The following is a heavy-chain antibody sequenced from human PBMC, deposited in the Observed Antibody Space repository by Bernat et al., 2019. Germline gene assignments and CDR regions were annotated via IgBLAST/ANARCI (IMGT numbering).Heavy chain of an antibody. CDR3: ARELHLGYWSGGSCPPDALDI. V-gene: IGHV3-21*01. CDR1: GFTFSTYS. D-gene: IGHD2-15*01. J-gene: IGHJ3*02. CDR2: ISSSSSYI. Sequence: EVQLVESGGGLVKPGGSLRLSCAASGFTFSTYSMNWVRQAPGKGLEWVSSISSSSSYIYYADSVKGRFTISRDNAKNSLYLQMNSLRAEDTAVFYCARELHLGYWSGGSCPPDALDIWGQGTMVTVSS.